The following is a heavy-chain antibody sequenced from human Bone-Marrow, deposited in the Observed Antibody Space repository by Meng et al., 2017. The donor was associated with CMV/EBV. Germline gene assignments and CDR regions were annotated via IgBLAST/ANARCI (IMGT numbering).Heavy chain of an antibody. CDR1: GYTFTSYG. Sequence: ASVKVSCKASGYTFTSYGISWVRQAPGQGLEWMGWISAYNGNTNYAQKLQGRVTMTTDTSTRTAYMELRRLRSDDTAVYYCARGYGSGSYLHFDYWGQGTLVTVSS. CDR2: ISAYNGNT. CDR3: ARGYGSGSYLHFDY. V-gene: IGHV1-18*01. D-gene: IGHD3-10*01. J-gene: IGHJ4*02.